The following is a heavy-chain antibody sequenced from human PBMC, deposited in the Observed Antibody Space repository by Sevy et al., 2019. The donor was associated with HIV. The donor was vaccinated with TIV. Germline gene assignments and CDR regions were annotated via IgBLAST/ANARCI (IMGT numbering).Heavy chain of an antibody. J-gene: IGHJ4*02. V-gene: IGHV3-21*01. CDR2: ISRSSTYI. Sequence: GGSLRLSCAASGFTFSSYSMNWVRQAPGNGLEWVSSISRSSTYIYYANSVKGRFTISRDNAKNSLYLQMNSLRAEDTAMYYCAREGVSYMDFWGQGTLVTVSS. CDR3: AREGVSYMDF. CDR1: GFTFSSYS. D-gene: IGHD2-8*01.